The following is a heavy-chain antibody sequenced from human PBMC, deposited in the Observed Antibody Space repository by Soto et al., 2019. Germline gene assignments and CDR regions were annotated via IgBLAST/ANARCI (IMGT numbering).Heavy chain of an antibody. D-gene: IGHD6-19*01. CDR2: IYYSGST. V-gene: IGHV4-39*01. Sequence: QLQLQESCPGLVKPSETLSLTCTVSGGSISSSSYYWGWIRQPPGKGLEWIGSIYYSGSTYYNPSLKSRVTISVDTSKNQSSQKLSSVTAADTAVYYCARQTVAGTCEMDYWGQGTLVTFSS. CDR1: GGSISSSSYY. CDR3: ARQTVAGTCEMDY. J-gene: IGHJ4*02.